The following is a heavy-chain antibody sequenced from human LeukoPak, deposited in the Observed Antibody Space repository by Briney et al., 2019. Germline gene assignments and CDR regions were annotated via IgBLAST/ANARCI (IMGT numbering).Heavy chain of an antibody. V-gene: IGHV4-39*01. CDR2: IYDSGST. CDR3: QSRFLEWLLDY. J-gene: IGHJ4*02. CDR1: GGSISSNNYF. D-gene: IGHD3-3*01. Sequence: SETLSLTCTVSGGSISSNNYFWGWIRQPPGKGLEWIGSIYDSGSTYYNPSLKGRVTISVDTSKNQFSLKLNSVTAADTAMYYCQSRFLEWLLDYWGQGTLVTVSS.